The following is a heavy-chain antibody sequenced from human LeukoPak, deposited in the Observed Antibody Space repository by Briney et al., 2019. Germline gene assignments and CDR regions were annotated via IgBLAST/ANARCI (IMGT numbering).Heavy chain of an antibody. V-gene: IGHV4-61*02. CDR1: GGSISSGSYY. D-gene: IGHD1-1*01. Sequence: SQTLSLTCTVSGGSISSGSYYWSWIRQPAGKGLEWIGRIYTSGSTNYNPSLKSRVTISVDTPKNQFSLKLSSVTAADTAVYYCARDSGYGTGYWGQGTLVTVSS. CDR3: ARDSGYGTGY. J-gene: IGHJ4*02. CDR2: IYTSGST.